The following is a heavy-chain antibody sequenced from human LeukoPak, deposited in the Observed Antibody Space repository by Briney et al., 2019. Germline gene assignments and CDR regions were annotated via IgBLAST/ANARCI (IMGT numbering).Heavy chain of an antibody. V-gene: IGHV4-39*07. J-gene: IGHJ3*02. Sequence: SETLSLTCTVSGGSISSSSYYWGWIRQPPGKGLEWIGSIYYSGSTYYNPSLKSRVTISVDTSKNQFSLKLSSVTAADTAVYYCARGYYDILTGYPLGAFDIWGQGTMVTVSS. CDR1: GGSISSSSYY. D-gene: IGHD3-9*01. CDR3: ARGYYDILTGYPLGAFDI. CDR2: IYYSGST.